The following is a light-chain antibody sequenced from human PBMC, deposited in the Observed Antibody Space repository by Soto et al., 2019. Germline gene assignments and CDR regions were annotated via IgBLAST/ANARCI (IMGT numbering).Light chain of an antibody. CDR2: ATS. Sequence: IQVTESPSSLSASVGDTVSLTFRPGQNVGSFVNWYQQKPGKAPRLLISATSNLQSGVTSRISGSGSGTEFTLTMSSLQHEDFATYFCQQSYSAQYTFGQGTKVDIK. CDR3: QQSYSAQYT. V-gene: IGKV1-39*01. J-gene: IGKJ2*01. CDR1: QNVGSF.